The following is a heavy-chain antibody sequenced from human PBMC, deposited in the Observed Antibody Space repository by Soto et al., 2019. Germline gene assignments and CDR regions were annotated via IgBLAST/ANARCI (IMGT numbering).Heavy chain of an antibody. V-gene: IGHV1-2*02. CDR1: GYSFTGYY. Sequence: HEHLVQSGAEVKRPGASLKVSCKASGYSFTGYYIHWVRQAPGQGLEWMGWINPDSGATNYAQNFQGRVTLTSDTSISTASMDLTSLTSDDTAVYYCARGDYGTCGYPFPYVDYWGQGTLVIVSS. CDR2: INPDSGAT. CDR3: ARGDYGTCGYPFPYVDY. J-gene: IGHJ4*02. D-gene: IGHD3-22*01.